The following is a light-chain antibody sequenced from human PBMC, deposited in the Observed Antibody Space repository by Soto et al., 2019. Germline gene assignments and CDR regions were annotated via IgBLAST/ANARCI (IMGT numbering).Light chain of an antibody. J-gene: IGKJ1*01. CDR1: QSVSSSY. CDR2: GAS. V-gene: IGKV3-20*01. Sequence: EIVLTQSPGTLSLSPGERATLSCRASQSVSSSYLAWYQQKPGQAPRLLIYGASSRATGIPDRFSGSGSGAEFTLTISRLEPEDFTVYYCQHYGSSSWTFGQGTKVDIK. CDR3: QHYGSSSWT.